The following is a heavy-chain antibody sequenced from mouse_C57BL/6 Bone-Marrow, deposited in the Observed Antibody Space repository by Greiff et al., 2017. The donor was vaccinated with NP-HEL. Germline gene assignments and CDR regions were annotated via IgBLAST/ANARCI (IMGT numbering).Heavy chain of an antibody. J-gene: IGHJ3*01. CDR1: GFTFSSYA. CDR3: AREEWSNYGFAY. Sequence: EVMLVESGGGLVKPGGSLKLSCAASGFTFSSYAMSWVRQTPEKRLEWVATISDGGSYTYYPDNVKGRFTISRDNAKNNLYLQMSHLKSEDTAMYYCAREEWSNYGFAYWGQGTLVTVSA. V-gene: IGHV5-4*01. CDR2: ISDGGSYT. D-gene: IGHD2-5*01.